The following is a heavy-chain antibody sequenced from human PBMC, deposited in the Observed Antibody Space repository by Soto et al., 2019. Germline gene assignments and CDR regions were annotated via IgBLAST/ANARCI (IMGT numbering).Heavy chain of an antibody. CDR2: ISISSSYI. CDR1: GFTFSTYN. CDR3: ARSYSSSSVKYYDY. V-gene: IGHV3-21*01. Sequence: GGSLRLSCAASGFTFSTYNMNWVRQAPGKGLEWVSSISISSSYIYYADKMKGRFTISRDNAKNSLYLQMNSLRAEDTAVYYCARSYSSSSVKYYDYWGQGTLVTVSS. J-gene: IGHJ4*02. D-gene: IGHD6-13*01.